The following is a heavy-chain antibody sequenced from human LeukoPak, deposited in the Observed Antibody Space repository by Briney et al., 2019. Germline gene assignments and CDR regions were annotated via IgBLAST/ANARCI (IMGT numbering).Heavy chain of an antibody. CDR3: ARQGSGWYHPDDY. V-gene: IGHV5-51*01. CDR1: GYSFTSYW. Sequence: GESLKISCKGFGYSFTSYWFGWVRKMPGKGLEWMGIIYPGDSDPRYSPSFQGQVTISADKSISTADLQWSSLKASDTAMYYCARQGSGWYHPDDYWGQGTLVTVSS. CDR2: IYPGDSDP. D-gene: IGHD6-19*01. J-gene: IGHJ4*02.